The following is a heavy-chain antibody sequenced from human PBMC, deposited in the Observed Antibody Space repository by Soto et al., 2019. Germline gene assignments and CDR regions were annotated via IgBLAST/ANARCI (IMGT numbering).Heavy chain of an antibody. V-gene: IGHV4-39*01. CDR3: ASDTAMVSH. Sequence: SETLSLTCTVSGGSISSSSYYWGWIRQPPGKGLEWIGSIYYSGSTYYNPSLKSRVTISVDTSKNQFSLKLSSVTAADTAVYYCASDTAMVSHWGQGTLVTVSS. D-gene: IGHD5-18*01. J-gene: IGHJ4*02. CDR1: GGSISSSSYY. CDR2: IYYSGST.